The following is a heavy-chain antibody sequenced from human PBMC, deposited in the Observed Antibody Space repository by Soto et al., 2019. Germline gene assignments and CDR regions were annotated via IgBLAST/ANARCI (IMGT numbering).Heavy chain of an antibody. J-gene: IGHJ5*02. V-gene: IGHV3-21*01. CDR1: GCTFSNYN. CDR3: AREGALKPFSS. Sequence: PGGSLRLSCVASGCTFSNYNMNWVRQAPGKGLEWVSHISGTSVYIHYADSVKGRFTISRDNAKNSVYLQMDSLRVEDTAVYYCAREGALKPFSSWGQGALVTVSS. CDR2: ISGTSVYI.